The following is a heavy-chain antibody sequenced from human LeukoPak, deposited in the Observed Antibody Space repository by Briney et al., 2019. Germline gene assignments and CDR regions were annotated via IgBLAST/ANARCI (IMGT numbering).Heavy chain of an antibody. CDR3: ARELVNWFDP. Sequence: SETLSLTCAVYGGSFSGYYWSWIRQPAGKGLEWIGRIYTSGSTNYNPSLKSRVTMSVDTSKNQFSLKLSSVTAADTAVYYCARELVNWFDPWGQGTLVTVSS. V-gene: IGHV4-4*07. CDR2: IYTSGST. J-gene: IGHJ5*02. CDR1: GGSFSGYY. D-gene: IGHD6-13*01.